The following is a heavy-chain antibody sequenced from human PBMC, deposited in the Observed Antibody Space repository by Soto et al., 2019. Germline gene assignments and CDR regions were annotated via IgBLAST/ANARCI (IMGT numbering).Heavy chain of an antibody. CDR2: IIPILGIA. V-gene: IGHV1-69*02. D-gene: IGHD1-26*01. J-gene: IGHJ4*02. CDR3: ARFPQSAIVGAADFDY. CDR1: GGTFSSYI. Sequence: QVQLVQSGAEVKKPGSSVKVSCKASGGTFSSYIISWVRQAPGQGLEWMGRIIPILGIANYAQKFQGRVTITADESTSTAYMEPSRLRSEHTAVYYCARFPQSAIVGAADFDYWGQGTLVTVSS.